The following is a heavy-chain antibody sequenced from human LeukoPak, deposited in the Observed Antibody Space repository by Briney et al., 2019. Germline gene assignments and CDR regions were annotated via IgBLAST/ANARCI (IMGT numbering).Heavy chain of an antibody. CDR3: ARHVTMVRGAHYYYYYMDV. Sequence: GESLKISCKGSGYSFTSYWIGWVRQVPGKGLEWMGIIYPGDSDTRYSPSFQGQVTISADKSISTAYLQWSSLKASDTAMYYCARHVTMVRGAHYYYYYMDVWGKGTTVTISS. V-gene: IGHV5-51*01. J-gene: IGHJ6*03. CDR2: IYPGDSDT. D-gene: IGHD3-10*01. CDR1: GYSFTSYW.